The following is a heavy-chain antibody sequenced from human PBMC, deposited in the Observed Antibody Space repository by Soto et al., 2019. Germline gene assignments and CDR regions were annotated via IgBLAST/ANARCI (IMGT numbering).Heavy chain of an antibody. V-gene: IGHV1-3*01. J-gene: IGHJ4*02. CDR2: FLCLNDRK. D-gene: IGHD2-2*02. Sequence: QVHLVQSGAEVKTPGASVTISCKASGYTFSDYGIHWIRQAPGQRPEWLGWFLCLNDRKEYSQKFQGRISLTRDTCKSTASVGLGRLRSEDTAVYYCARGRRTCTEKACYTDLDFWGQGSLVSVSS. CDR3: ARGRRTCTEKACYTDLDF. CDR1: GYTFSDYG.